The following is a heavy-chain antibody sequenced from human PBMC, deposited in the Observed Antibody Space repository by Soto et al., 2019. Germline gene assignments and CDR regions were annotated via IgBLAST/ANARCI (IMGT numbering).Heavy chain of an antibody. J-gene: IGHJ6*02. V-gene: IGHV3-30*18. CDR3: AKDQYYYDSSGSCMDV. D-gene: IGHD3-22*01. Sequence: GGSLRLSCAASGFPFRSYGINWVRQAPGKGLEWVAVISYDGSNKYYADSVKGRFTISRDNSKNTLHLQMNSLRTEDTAVYYCAKDQYYYDSSGSCMDVWGQGTTVTVSS. CDR2: ISYDGSNK. CDR1: GFPFRSYG.